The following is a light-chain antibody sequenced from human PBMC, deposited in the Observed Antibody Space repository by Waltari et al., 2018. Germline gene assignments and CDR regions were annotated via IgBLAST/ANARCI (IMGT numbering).Light chain of an antibody. J-gene: IGKJ4*01. V-gene: IGKV1-12*01. CDR2: DAS. CDR1: PDISRW. CDR3: QQGNDFPLT. Sequence: DIQMTQSPPSVSASVGDRVTITCRASPDISRWLAWYQQKAGKAPKFLIYDASTLQSGVPSRFSGSGSGTDFTLTISSLQPEDFATYYCQQGNDFPLTFGGGTKVEI.